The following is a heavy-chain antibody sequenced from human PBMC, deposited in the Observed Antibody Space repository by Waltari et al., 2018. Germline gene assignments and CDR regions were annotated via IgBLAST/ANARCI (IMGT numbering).Heavy chain of an antibody. Sequence: QVQLVQSGAEVKKPGASVKVSCEASGYTFTGNYIHWVRQAPGQGLEWIGWINPNSGGTHYSQKFQDRVTMTRDTSISTAYMELSSLRSDDTAVYYCAREWVAVLVGATQSLDYWGQGTLVTVSS. CDR3: AREWVAVLVGATQSLDY. V-gene: IGHV1-2*02. CDR1: GYTFTGNY. D-gene: IGHD2-15*01. J-gene: IGHJ4*02. CDR2: INPNSGGT.